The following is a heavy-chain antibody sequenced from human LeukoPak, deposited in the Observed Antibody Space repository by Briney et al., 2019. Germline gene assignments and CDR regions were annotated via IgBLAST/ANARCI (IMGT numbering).Heavy chain of an antibody. CDR1: GFTFSSYG. V-gene: IGHV3-30*18. J-gene: IGHJ4*02. CDR3: AKVRVDTAMQFDY. Sequence: GGSLRLSCAASGFTFSSYGMHWVRQAPGKGLEWVAVISYDGSNKYYADSVKGRFTISRDNSKNTLYLQMNSLRAEDTAVYYCAKVRVDTAMQFDYWGQGTLVTVSS. D-gene: IGHD5-18*01. CDR2: ISYDGSNK.